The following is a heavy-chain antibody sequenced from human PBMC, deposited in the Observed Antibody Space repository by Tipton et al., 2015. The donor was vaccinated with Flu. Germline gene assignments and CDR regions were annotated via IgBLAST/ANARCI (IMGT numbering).Heavy chain of an antibody. V-gene: IGHV1-2*02. Sequence: QLVQSGAEVKKPVASVKVSCKGSGYTFTAHYMHWVRQAPGQGLEWMGWINPNDNGTRYPQKFQVRVTMTRDTSISTVYMELSRLSSDDTAVYYCARDGAGYNGAFDMWGQGTMVTVSS. CDR3: ARDGAGYNGAFDM. CDR2: INPNDNGT. D-gene: IGHD5-24*01. J-gene: IGHJ3*02. CDR1: GYTFTAHY.